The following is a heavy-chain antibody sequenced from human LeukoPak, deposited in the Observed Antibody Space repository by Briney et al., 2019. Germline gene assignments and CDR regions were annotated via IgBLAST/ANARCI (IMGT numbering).Heavy chain of an antibody. Sequence: PSETLSLTCTVSGGSISSYYWSWIRQPPGKGLEWVSGISASGESTYYADSVKGRLTISRDNSKNTLYLLMNSLRAEDTAVYFCASVPRYGDSFFDCWGQGTLVTVSS. D-gene: IGHD4-17*01. CDR2: ISASGEST. CDR3: ASVPRYGDSFFDC. J-gene: IGHJ4*02. CDR1: GGSISSYY. V-gene: IGHV3-23*01.